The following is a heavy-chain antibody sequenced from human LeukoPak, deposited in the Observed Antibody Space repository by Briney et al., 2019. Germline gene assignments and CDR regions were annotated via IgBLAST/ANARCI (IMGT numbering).Heavy chain of an antibody. CDR2: IGPTGSDR. V-gene: IGHV3-21*06. CDR1: GLTFSTSG. Sequence: KPGGSLRLSCTASGLTFSTSGFNWVRQAPGKGLEWVASIGPTGSDRYHADSIKGRFTISRDDANNFLYLQMNSLRAEDTAVYYCATETNGRHYDYWGQGTLLTVSS. J-gene: IGHJ4*02. D-gene: IGHD1-14*01. CDR3: ATETNGRHYDY.